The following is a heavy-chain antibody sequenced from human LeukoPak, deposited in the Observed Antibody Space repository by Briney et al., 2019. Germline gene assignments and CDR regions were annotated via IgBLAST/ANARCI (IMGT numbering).Heavy chain of an antibody. J-gene: IGHJ3*02. CDR2: IYHSGST. CDR1: GYFISSGYY. V-gene: IGHV4-38-2*01. Sequence: PSETLSLTCAVSGYFISSGYYWGWIRQPPGKGLEWIGSIYHSGSTYYNPSLKSRVTISVDTSKNQFSLKLSSVTAADTAVYYCARRVEMDIWGQGTMVTVSS. CDR3: ARRVEMDI. D-gene: IGHD5-24*01.